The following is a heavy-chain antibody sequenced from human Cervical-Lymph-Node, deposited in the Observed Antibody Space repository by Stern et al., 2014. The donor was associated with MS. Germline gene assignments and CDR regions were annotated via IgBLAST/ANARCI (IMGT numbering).Heavy chain of an antibody. CDR3: ARDFEFQLLCD. CDR2: VYHSGSA. Sequence: QVQLQESGPGLVKPSGTLSLTCAVSGASISTDNWRSWVRQPPGKGLEWIGEVYHSGSANYTPSLKSRVTMSVDESKTQFSLRLTSVTAADTAVYYCARDFEFQLLCDWGQGALVTVSS. J-gene: IGHJ4*02. D-gene: IGHD2-2*01. CDR1: GASISTDNW. V-gene: IGHV4-4*02.